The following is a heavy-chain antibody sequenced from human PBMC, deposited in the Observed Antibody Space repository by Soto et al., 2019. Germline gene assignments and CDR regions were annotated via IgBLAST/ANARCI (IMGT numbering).Heavy chain of an antibody. CDR1: GGSISSSSYY. J-gene: IGHJ3*02. V-gene: IGHV4-39*01. CDR3: ARLHGHRRITMVRGVIGAFDI. D-gene: IGHD3-10*01. CDR2: IYYSGST. Sequence: QLQLQESGPGLVKPSETLSLTCTVSGGSISSSSYYWGRIRQPPGKGLEWIGSIYYSGSTYYNPSLKSRVTISVDTSKNQFSLKLSSVTAADTAVYYCARLHGHRRITMVRGVIGAFDIWGQGTMVTVSS.